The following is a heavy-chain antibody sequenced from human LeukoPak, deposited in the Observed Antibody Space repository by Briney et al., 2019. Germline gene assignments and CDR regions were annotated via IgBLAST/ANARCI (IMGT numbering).Heavy chain of an antibody. D-gene: IGHD3-16*01. J-gene: IGHJ4*02. CDR3: VRDHYVSGNYVLDDY. CDR1: GYTFTGYY. Sequence: ASVKVSCKASGYTFTGYYMHWVRQAPGQGLEWMGWINPKNGGTNYAQKFQGRVTMTRDTSISAAYMVSSRLRSDDTAVYYCVRDHYVSGNYVLDDYWGQGTLVTVSS. CDR2: INPKNGGT. V-gene: IGHV1-2*02.